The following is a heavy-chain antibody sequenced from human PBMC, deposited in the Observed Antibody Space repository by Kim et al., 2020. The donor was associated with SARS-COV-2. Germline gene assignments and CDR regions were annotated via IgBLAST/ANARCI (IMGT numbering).Heavy chain of an antibody. Sequence: RFTITRDNAKNSLYLQMNSLRAEDTAVYYCARDLSNSGPGSSGWKNGMDVWGQGTTVTVSS. V-gene: IGHV3-11*01. CDR3: ARDLSNSGPGSSGWKNGMDV. D-gene: IGHD6-19*01. J-gene: IGHJ6*02.